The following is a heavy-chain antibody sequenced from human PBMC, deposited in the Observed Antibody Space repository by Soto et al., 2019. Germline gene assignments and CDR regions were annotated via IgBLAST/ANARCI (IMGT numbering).Heavy chain of an antibody. CDR3: ATSYGDQLYYCDY. V-gene: IGHV3-30*03. CDR1: GFTFSSYG. D-gene: IGHD4-17*01. CDR2: ISYDGSNK. J-gene: IGHJ4*02. Sequence: GGSLRLSCAASGFTFSSYGMHWVRQAPGKGLEWVAVISYDGSNKYYADSVKGRFTISRDKSKNTLYLQMNSLGAEDTAVYYCATSYGDQLYYCDYWGQGTQVTVSS.